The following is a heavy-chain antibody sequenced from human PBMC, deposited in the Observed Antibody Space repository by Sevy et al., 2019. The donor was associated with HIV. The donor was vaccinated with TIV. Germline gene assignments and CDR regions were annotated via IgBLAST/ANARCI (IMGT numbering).Heavy chain of an antibody. CDR2: MNEDGSVT. CDR1: GFSITSYW. J-gene: IGHJ4*02. CDR3: VKDFGGPTDY. V-gene: IGHV3-74*01. Sequence: GGSLRLSCAGSGFSITSYWMHWARQAPGKGLVWVSRMNEDGSVTNHADSVRGRFTISRDNAKNTLYLQMNSLRVEDTAVYYCVKDFGGPTDYWGQGTLVTVSS. D-gene: IGHD3-16*01.